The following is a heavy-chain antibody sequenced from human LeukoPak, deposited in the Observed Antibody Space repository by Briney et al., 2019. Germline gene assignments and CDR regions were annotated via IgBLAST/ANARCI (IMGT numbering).Heavy chain of an antibody. CDR1: GGSISSYY. V-gene: IGHV4-59*08. J-gene: IGHJ4*02. D-gene: IGHD3-16*01. CDR2: IYYSGST. Sequence: MPSETLSLTXTVSGGSISSYYXXXXRQPPGXXXXXXGNIYYSGSTNYNSSLKSRVTISVDTSKNQISLKLRSVTAADTAVYYCARKGASDLYYFDSWGQGTLVTVSS. CDR3: ARKGASDLYYFDS.